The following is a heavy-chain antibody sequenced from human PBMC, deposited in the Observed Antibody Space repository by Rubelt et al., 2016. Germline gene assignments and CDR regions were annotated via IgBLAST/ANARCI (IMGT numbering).Heavy chain of an antibody. Sequence: QVQLQQWGAGLLKPSETLSLTCAVYGGSFSGYYWSWIRQPPGKGLEWIGEINHSGSTNYNPSLKSRVTISVDTSKNQFSLKRTSVTAADTAVYFCARHRIIRDMTLGGWFDPWGQGTLATVSA. CDR2: INHSGST. CDR3: ARHRIIRDMTLGGWFDP. D-gene: IGHD3-16*01. V-gene: IGHV4-34*01. CDR1: GGSFSGYY. J-gene: IGHJ5*02.